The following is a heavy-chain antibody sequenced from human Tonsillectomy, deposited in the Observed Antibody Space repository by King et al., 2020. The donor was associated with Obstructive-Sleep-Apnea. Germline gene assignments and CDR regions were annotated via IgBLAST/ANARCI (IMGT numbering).Heavy chain of an antibody. J-gene: IGHJ4*02. CDR3: ARGLNYFDY. CDR1: GFTFSNYW. CDR2: IKQDGYEK. V-gene: IGHV3-7*04. Sequence: EVQLVESGGGLVQPGGSLRLSCAASGFTFSNYWMSWVRQAPGKGLEWVANIKQDGYEKHYVDSVKGRFTISRDNAKNSLSLQMNSLRAEDTAVYYCARGLNYFDYWGQGTLVTVSS.